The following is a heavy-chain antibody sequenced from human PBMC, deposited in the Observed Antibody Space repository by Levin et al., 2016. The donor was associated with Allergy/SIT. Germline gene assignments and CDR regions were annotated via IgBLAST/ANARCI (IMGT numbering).Heavy chain of an antibody. V-gene: IGHV3-48*02. Sequence: WIRQPPGKGLEWVSYISSSSSTIYYATSVKGRFTISRDNAKSSLYLQMNSLRDEDTAVYYCARGDRISQGFYYYYYMDVWGKGTTVTVSS. CDR3: ARGDRISQGFYYYYYMDV. CDR2: ISSSSSTI. J-gene: IGHJ6*03.